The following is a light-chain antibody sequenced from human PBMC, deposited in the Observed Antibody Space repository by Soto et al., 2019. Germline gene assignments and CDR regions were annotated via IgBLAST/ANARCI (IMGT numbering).Light chain of an antibody. Sequence: QSALTQPASVSGSPGQSITISCTGTSSDVGRYNLVSWYQQHPGKAPKLMIYEGSKRPSGVSNRFSGSKAGNTASLTISGLQADDEADDYSFSYAGSSTFVFGTGTNVTVL. CDR1: SSDVGRYNL. CDR2: EGS. CDR3: FSYAGSSTFV. J-gene: IGLJ1*01. V-gene: IGLV2-23*03.